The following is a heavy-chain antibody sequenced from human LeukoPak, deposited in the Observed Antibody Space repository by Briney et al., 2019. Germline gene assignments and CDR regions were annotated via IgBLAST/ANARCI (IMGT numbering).Heavy chain of an antibody. J-gene: IGHJ4*02. D-gene: IGHD2-15*01. Sequence: GGSLRLSCAASGFTFSSYAMSWVRQAPGKGLEWVSAISGSGGSTYYADSVKGRFTISRDNSKNTLYLQMNSLRGEDTAVYYCAKDRAVVVVANFDYWGQGTLVTVSS. CDR2: ISGSGGST. CDR1: GFTFSSYA. CDR3: AKDRAVVVVANFDY. V-gene: IGHV3-23*01.